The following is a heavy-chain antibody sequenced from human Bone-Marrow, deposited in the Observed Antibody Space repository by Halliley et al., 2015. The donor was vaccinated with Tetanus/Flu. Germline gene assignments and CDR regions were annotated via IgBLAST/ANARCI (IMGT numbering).Heavy chain of an antibody. CDR2: IYYSGSA. Sequence: TLSLTCTVSGFSIGSGGYYWSWVRQHPGKGLEWIGCIYYSGSAYYNPSLKSRVTISVDTSKNQFSLKLTSVTAADSAVYYCARGHHYYANSDYSVDWGQGTLVTVSS. CDR1: GFSIGSGGYY. J-gene: IGHJ4*02. V-gene: IGHV4-31*03. CDR3: ARGHHYYANSDYSVD. D-gene: IGHD3-22*01.